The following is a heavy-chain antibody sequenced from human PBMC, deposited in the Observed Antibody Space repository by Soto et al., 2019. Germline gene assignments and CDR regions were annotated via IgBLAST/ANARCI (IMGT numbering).Heavy chain of an antibody. V-gene: IGHV1-2*02. CDR3: ARDLGSPIAVAGTYYYYGMDV. D-gene: IGHD6-19*01. Sequence: GASVKVSCKASGYTFTGYYMHWVRQAPGQGLEWMGWINPNSGGTNYAQKFQGRVTMTRDTSISTAYMELSRLRSDDRAVYYCARDLGSPIAVAGTYYYYGMDVWSQGTTVTVSS. CDR2: INPNSGGT. CDR1: GYTFTGYY. J-gene: IGHJ6*02.